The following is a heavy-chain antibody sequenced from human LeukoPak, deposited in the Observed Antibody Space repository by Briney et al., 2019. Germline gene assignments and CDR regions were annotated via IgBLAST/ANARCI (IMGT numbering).Heavy chain of an antibody. V-gene: IGHV1-2*02. D-gene: IGHD3-10*01. Sequence: RASVKVSCKASGYTFTGYYMHWVRQAPGQGLEWMGWINPNSGGTNYAQKFQGRVTMTRDTSISTAYMELSRLRSDDTAVYYCARGLKDYYGSGSYYNPPNYYYMDVWGKGTTVTISS. CDR1: GYTFTGYY. CDR2: INPNSGGT. CDR3: ARGLKDYYGSGSYYNPPNYYYMDV. J-gene: IGHJ6*03.